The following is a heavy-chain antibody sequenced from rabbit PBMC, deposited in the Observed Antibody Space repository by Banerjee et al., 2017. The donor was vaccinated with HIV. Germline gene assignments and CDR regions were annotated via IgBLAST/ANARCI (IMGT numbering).Heavy chain of an antibody. CDR3: ARDGVGATSYYFNL. CDR2: IYGGSSGST. D-gene: IGHD5-1*01. J-gene: IGHJ4*01. Sequence: QSLEESGGDLVKPGASLTLTCTASGFSFSSSYYMCWVRQAPGKGLEWIACIYGGSSGSTYYASWAKGRFTISKTSSTTVTLQMTSLTAADTATYFCARDGVGATSYYFNLWGPGTLVTVS. V-gene: IGHV1S40*01. CDR1: GFSFSSSYY.